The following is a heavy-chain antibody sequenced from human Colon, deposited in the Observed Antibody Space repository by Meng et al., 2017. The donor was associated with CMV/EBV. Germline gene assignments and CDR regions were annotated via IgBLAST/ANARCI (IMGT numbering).Heavy chain of an antibody. Sequence: SCVASGFSFEAYSINWVRQAPGRGLEWVSSISSSSTYIYYADSVKGRFTISRDNAKNSLYLQMNSLRAEDTAVYYCVFSGSHDYYFDSWGQGTLVTISS. CDR3: VFSGSHDYYFDS. D-gene: IGHD1-26*01. CDR2: ISSSSTYI. J-gene: IGHJ4*02. CDR1: GFSFEAYS. V-gene: IGHV3-21*01.